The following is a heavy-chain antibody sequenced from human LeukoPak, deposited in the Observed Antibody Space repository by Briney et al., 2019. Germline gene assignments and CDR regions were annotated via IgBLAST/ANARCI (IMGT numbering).Heavy chain of an antibody. Sequence: ASVKVSCKASGCTFTSYSLHWVRQAPGRGLEWMGIINPSGGSTTYAQKFQGRVTMTRDMSTSTVYMELSSLRSEDTAVYYCARGSIASQYYYYYYMDVWGKGTTVTVSS. CDR1: GCTFTSYS. V-gene: IGHV1-46*01. D-gene: IGHD6-6*01. J-gene: IGHJ6*03. CDR2: INPSGGST. CDR3: ARGSIASQYYYYYYMDV.